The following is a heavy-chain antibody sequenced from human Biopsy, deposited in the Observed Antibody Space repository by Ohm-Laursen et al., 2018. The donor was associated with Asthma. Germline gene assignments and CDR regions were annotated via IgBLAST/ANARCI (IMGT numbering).Heavy chain of an antibody. CDR2: ISYDGNHK. Sequence: SLRLSCAASGFMFRSFGMHWVRQAPGKGLEWVAVISYDGNHKFYEDSVKGRFTISRDNSKSTLYLQMNSLRTEDTAVYYCAKRRGYSGHDNDYWGQGTLVIVSS. CDR3: AKRRGYSGHDNDY. CDR1: GFMFRSFG. J-gene: IGHJ4*02. D-gene: IGHD5-12*01. V-gene: IGHV3-30*18.